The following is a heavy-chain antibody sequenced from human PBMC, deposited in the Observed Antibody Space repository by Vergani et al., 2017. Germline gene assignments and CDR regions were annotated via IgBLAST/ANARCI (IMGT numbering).Heavy chain of an antibody. V-gene: IGHV3-66*01. J-gene: IGHJ4*02. CDR1: GFTVSSHY. CDR2: IFSGGYT. Sequence: EVQLLESGGGLVQPGGSLRLSCAVSGFTVSSHYMSWVRQAPGKGLEWVSVIFSGGYTYYADSVKGRFTISRDNAKSSLYLQMNSLRVADTAVYYCARGHPVGSYWGQGTLVTVSS. D-gene: IGHD1-26*01. CDR3: ARGHPVGSY.